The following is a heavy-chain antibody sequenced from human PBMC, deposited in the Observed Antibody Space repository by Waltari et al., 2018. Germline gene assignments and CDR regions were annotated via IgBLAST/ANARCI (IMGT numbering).Heavy chain of an antibody. CDR3: AKQLVDVWDGLGGFDV. Sequence: FRQAPGKGLEWIAEINYGGSANANPSLESRVTISVDTAKNQIFLKMNSVTAADTGLYYCAKQLVDVWDGLGGFDVWGQGTMITVSS. D-gene: IGHD3-16*01. J-gene: IGHJ3*01. V-gene: IGHV4-34*01. CDR2: INYGGSA.